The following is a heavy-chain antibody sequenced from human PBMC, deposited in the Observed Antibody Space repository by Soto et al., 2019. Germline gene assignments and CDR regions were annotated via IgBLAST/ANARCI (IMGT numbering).Heavy chain of an antibody. V-gene: IGHV1-69*01. J-gene: IGHJ4*02. CDR3: ARDLGEMATINMGLDY. D-gene: IGHD5-12*01. CDR1: GGTFSSYA. CDR2: IIPIFGTA. Sequence: QVQLVQSGAAVKKPGSSVKVSCKASGGTFSSYAISWVRQAPGQGLEWMGGIIPIFGTANYAQKFQGRVTITADESTSTAYMELSSLRSEDTAVYYCARDLGEMATINMGLDYWGQGTLVTVSS.